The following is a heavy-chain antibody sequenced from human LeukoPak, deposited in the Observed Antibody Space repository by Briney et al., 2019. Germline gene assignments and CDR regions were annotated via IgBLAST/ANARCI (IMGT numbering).Heavy chain of an antibody. CDR2: INWNGGST. D-gene: IGHD2-2*02. CDR1: GFTFGNYG. V-gene: IGHV3-20*01. CDR3: ARVSCSSTSCYMANWFDP. J-gene: IGHJ5*02. Sequence: GGSLRLSCAVSGFTFGNYGMSWVRQAPGKGLEWVSGINWNGGSTGYADSVKGRFTISRDNAKNSLYLQMNSLRVEDTALYHCARVSCSSTSCYMANWFDPWGQGTLVTVSS.